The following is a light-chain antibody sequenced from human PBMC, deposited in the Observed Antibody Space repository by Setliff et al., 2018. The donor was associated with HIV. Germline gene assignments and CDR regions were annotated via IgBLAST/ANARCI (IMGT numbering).Light chain of an antibody. V-gene: IGLV2-14*03. CDR1: GNDIGRYNY. Sequence: LTQPASVSGSPGQSVTISCAGGGNDIGRYNYVAWYQQHPGAAPKLIIYDNDDRPSGVSDRFSGSKFGSTASLSISGLQPEDESVYFCSSYTATNTVIFGGGTKVTVL. J-gene: IGLJ2*01. CDR2: DND. CDR3: SSYTATNTVI.